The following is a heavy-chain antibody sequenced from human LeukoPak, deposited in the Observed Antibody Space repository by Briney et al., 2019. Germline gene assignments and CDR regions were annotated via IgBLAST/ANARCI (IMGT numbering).Heavy chain of an antibody. D-gene: IGHD5-18*01. CDR1: GYSFTSYW. CDR2: IHPGDSGT. J-gene: IGHJ4*02. CDR3: ARGGSYRYGSSDY. Sequence: GESLKISCKGSGYSFTSYWIGWVRQMPGKGLEWMGIIHPGDSGTRYSPSFQGQVTMSVDESITTAYLQWSSLRASDSAIYYCARGGSYRYGSSDYWGQGTLVTVSS. V-gene: IGHV5-51*01.